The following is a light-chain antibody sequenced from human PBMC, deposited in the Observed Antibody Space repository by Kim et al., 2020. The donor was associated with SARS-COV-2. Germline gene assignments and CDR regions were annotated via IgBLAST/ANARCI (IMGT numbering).Light chain of an antibody. Sequence: SVGDKVTTTCQASQSSSSSLAWYQQKPGKAPKFLIYKASSLESGVPSRFSGSGSGTEFTLTISRLQPDDFATYYCQQYNSYPLTFGGGTKVDIK. J-gene: IGKJ4*01. CDR1: QSSSSS. CDR2: KAS. CDR3: QQYNSYPLT. V-gene: IGKV1-5*03.